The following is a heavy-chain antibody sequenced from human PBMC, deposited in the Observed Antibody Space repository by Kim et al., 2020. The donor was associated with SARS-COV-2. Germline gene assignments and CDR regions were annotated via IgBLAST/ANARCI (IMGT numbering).Heavy chain of an antibody. CDR2: IWPGDSDT. CDR3: ARFADTGTPLDY. D-gene: IGHD3-10*01. CDR1: GYRFTSYW. Sequence: GESLKISCKGSGYRFTSYWIAWVRQMPGQGLEWMGIIWPGDSDTYYSPSFQGQVTISADKSIDTAYLQWSSLKASDSAIYFCARFADTGTPLDYWGQGTLVNVSS. V-gene: IGHV5-51*01. J-gene: IGHJ4*02.